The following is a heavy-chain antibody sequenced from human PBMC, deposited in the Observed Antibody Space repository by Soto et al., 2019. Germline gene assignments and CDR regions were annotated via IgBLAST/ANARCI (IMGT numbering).Heavy chain of an antibody. CDR3: ETGMGGYLDL. D-gene: IGHD3-16*01. Sequence: QVQLQESGPGLVKPSETLSLPCTVSGASISNVYWCWIRQPAGKGLEAMGRVSASAKTHYNPSLPSAVTMPLDTSNNEASLRLTSVSAADTGGYFCETGMGGYLDLWGRGTLVIVSS. CDR1: GASISNVY. CDR2: VSASAKT. V-gene: IGHV4-4*07. J-gene: IGHJ2*01.